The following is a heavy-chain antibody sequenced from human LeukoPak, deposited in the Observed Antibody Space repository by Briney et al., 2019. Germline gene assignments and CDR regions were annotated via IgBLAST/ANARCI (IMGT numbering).Heavy chain of an antibody. V-gene: IGHV4-4*07. D-gene: IGHD4-17*01. CDR2: VYSSGSS. CDR1: GGSVSTYY. J-gene: IGHJ6*03. CDR3: ARESNGDYNYYYYYMDV. Sequence: PSETLSLTCSVSGGSVSTYYWSWVRQPAGKGLEWIGRVYSSGSSNYNPSLKSRVTMSIDTSENQFSLKLSSVTAADTAVYYCARESNGDYNYYYYYMDVWGKGTTVTISS.